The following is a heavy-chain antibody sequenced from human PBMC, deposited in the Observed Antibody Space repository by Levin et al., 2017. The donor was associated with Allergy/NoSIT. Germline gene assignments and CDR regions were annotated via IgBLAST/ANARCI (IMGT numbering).Heavy chain of an antibody. CDR3: ARTFIPAAITGVEYYYGMDV. Sequence: GGSLRLSCAASGITFSSYSMNWVRQAPGKGLEWVSYIGRSSTTIYYEDSVKGRFTISRDNAKNSLYLQMNSLRAEDTAVYYCARTFIPAAITGVEYYYGMDVWGQGTTVTVSS. V-gene: IGHV3-48*01. D-gene: IGHD2-2*01. CDR1: GITFSSYS. J-gene: IGHJ6*02. CDR2: IGRSSTTI.